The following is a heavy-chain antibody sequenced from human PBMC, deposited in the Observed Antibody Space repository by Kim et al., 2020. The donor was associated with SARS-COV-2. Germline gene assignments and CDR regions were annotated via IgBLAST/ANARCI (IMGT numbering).Heavy chain of an antibody. CDR3: ARYNNNIGRVDFDY. Sequence: SETLSLTCAVSGGSVSSAGYYWSWIRHHPGKGLEWIGYISDTGTTYYNPSLKGRVIISVDTSRNRFSLRMNSVTAADTAIYYCARYNNNIGRVDFDYWGQGTLVTVSS. V-gene: IGHV4-31*11. CDR2: ISDTGTT. D-gene: IGHD1-1*01. J-gene: IGHJ4*02. CDR1: GGSVSSAGYY.